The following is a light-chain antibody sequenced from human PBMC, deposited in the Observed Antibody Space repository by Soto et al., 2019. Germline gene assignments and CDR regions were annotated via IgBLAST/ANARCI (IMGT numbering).Light chain of an antibody. J-gene: IGLJ1*01. Sequence: QSVLTQPASVSGSPGQSITISCTGTSNDVGGYNLVSWYQQHPGKAPKLIISEVTKRPSGVSNRFSGSKSGNTASLTISGLQAEDEADYACFSYAGNSGVFGTGTKVTVL. V-gene: IGLV2-23*02. CDR2: EVT. CDR1: SNDVGGYNL. CDR3: FSYAGNSGV.